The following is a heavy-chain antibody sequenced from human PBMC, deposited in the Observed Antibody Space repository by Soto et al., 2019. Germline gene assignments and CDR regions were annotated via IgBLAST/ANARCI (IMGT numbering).Heavy chain of an antibody. V-gene: IGHV3-30*18. D-gene: IGHD3-10*01. CDR2: LSYDGHNE. J-gene: IGHJ4*02. CDR3: AKDRGFGEYLFDS. CDR1: GVDLSTYG. Sequence: QVQLVESGGAVVQPGTSLRLSCAASGVDLSTYGVHWVRQAPGKGLEWVAILSYDGHNEYYTDSVKGRFTISRDTSRNTLYLQMDRLRADDTAMYYCAKDRGFGEYLFDSWGQGTLVTVSS.